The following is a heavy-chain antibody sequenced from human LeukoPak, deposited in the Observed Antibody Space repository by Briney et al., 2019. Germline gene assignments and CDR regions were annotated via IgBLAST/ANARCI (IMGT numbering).Heavy chain of an antibody. Sequence: SETLSLTCTVSGGSISGSSYYWGWIRQPPGKGLEWIGSIYYSGSTYYNPSLKSRVTISVDTSKNQFSLKLSSVTAADTAVYYCARDLYNWFDPWGQGTLVTVSS. CDR2: IYYSGST. V-gene: IGHV4-39*07. CDR1: GGSISGSSYY. J-gene: IGHJ5*02. CDR3: ARDLYNWFDP.